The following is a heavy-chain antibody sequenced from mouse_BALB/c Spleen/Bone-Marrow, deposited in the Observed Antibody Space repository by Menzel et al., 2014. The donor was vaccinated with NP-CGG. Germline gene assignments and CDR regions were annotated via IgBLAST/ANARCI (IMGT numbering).Heavy chain of an antibody. D-gene: IGHD1-1*01. CDR3: ARRQADYYAWFAY. CDR1: GYTFTDYH. CDR2: INPNNGDT. V-gene: IGHV1-26*01. J-gene: IGHJ3*01. Sequence: VQLQQPGAEPVKPGASVKMSCKASGYTFTDYHMKWVKQSHGKSLEWIGEINPNNGDTFYNQKYKGKATLTVDKSSSPAYMQLNSLTSEDSAVYCCARRQADYYAWFAYWGQGTLVTVSA.